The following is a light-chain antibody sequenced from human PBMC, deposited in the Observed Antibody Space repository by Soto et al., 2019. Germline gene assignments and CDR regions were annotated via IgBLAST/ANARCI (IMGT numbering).Light chain of an antibody. J-gene: IGLJ2*01. CDR3: SSYTTSSTVV. V-gene: IGLV2-14*01. CDR1: SSDVVGYNY. Sequence: QSALTQPASVSGSPGQSITISCIGTSSDVVGYNYVSWYQQHPGKAPKLIIYEVSNRPSGVSNRFSGSKSGTTASLTISGPPAEDEGDYYCSSYTTSSTVVFGGGTKVTVL. CDR2: EVS.